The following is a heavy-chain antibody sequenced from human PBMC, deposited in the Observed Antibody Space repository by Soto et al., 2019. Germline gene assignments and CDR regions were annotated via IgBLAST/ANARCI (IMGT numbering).Heavy chain of an antibody. D-gene: IGHD3-9*01. CDR3: ARVTLSSNTPDWLDPWGQGTPDWIDF. Sequence: SETLSLTCTVSGGSISSYYWSWIRQPPGKGLEWIGYIYYSGSTNYNPSLKSRVTISVDTSKNQFSLKLSSVTAADTAVYYCARVTLSSNTPDWLDPWGQGTPDWIDFPGQGSLVTVSS. CDR2: IYYSGST. V-gene: IGHV4-59*01. CDR1: GGSISSYY. J-gene: IGHJ5*01.